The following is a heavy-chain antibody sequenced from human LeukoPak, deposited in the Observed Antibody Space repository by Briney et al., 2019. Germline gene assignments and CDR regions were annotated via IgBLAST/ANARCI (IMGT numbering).Heavy chain of an antibody. V-gene: IGHV4-39*01. CDR3: ARGRPYSGGYHLDY. CDR1: GDSTSSDRYY. CDR2: IYYSGST. J-gene: IGHJ4*02. D-gene: IGHD1-26*01. Sequence: SETLSLTCTVSGDSTSSDRYYGGWVRQPPGKGLEWIGNIYYSGSTYYNPSLKSRVTMSVDTSKNQFILKLNSVTAADTAVYYCARGRPYSGGYHLDYWGQGTLVTVSS.